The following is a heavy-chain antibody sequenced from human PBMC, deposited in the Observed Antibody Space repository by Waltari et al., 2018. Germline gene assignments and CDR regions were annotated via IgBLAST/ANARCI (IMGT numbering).Heavy chain of an antibody. V-gene: IGHV3-23*01. CDR2: FRGTGGST. CDR3: AKGPYYGSAIGMDV. J-gene: IGHJ6*02. CDR1: GSTCSNFG. Sequence: EAQLLESGGGLVQPGGSLRLSCAASGSTCSNFGMSWVRKAPGKGREWVSGFRGTGGSTSYADSVKGRLTISRDNSKNTLYLQMNSLRAEDSAVYYCAKGPYYGSAIGMDVWGQGTTVAVSS. D-gene: IGHD3-10*01.